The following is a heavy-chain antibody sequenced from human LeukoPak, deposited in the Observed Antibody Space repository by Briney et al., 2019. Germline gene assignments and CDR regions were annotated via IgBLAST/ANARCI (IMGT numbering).Heavy chain of an antibody. D-gene: IGHD2-21*01. CDR3: ARATAVSADAFDI. Sequence: ALVKVSSKASGYTFTGYAMNWVRQAPGQGLECMGWINTNTGNPTYAQGFTGRFVFSLDSSVSTACLQISSLKAEDTAVYYRARATAVSADAFDIWGQGTMVTVSS. V-gene: IGHV7-4-1*02. CDR2: INTNTGNP. CDR1: GYTFTGYA. J-gene: IGHJ3*02.